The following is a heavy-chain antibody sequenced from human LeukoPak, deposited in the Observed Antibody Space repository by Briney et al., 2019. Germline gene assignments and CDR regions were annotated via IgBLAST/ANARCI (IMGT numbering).Heavy chain of an antibody. J-gene: IGHJ6*02. CDR1: GGSISSYY. CDR2: IYYSGST. D-gene: IGHD3-10*01. Sequence: SETLSLTCTVSGGSISSYYWSWIRQPPGKGLEWIGYIYYSGSTNYNPSLKSRVTISVDTSKNQFSLKLSSVTAADTAVYYCARDSTYYYGPGRSPMDVWGQGTTVTVSS. V-gene: IGHV4-59*01. CDR3: ARDSTYYYGPGRSPMDV.